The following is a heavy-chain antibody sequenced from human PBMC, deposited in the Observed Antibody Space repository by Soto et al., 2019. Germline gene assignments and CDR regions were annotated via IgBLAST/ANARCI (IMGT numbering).Heavy chain of an antibody. J-gene: IGHJ5*02. Sequence: PSETLSLTCTVSGGSISSYYWSWIRQPPGKGLEWIGYIYYSGSTNYNPSLKSRVTISVDTSKNQFSLKLSSVTAADTAVYYCARASARITMVRGVIINWFDPWGQGTLVTV. D-gene: IGHD3-10*01. CDR1: GGSISSYY. CDR3: ARASARITMVRGVIINWFDP. CDR2: IYYSGST. V-gene: IGHV4-59*01.